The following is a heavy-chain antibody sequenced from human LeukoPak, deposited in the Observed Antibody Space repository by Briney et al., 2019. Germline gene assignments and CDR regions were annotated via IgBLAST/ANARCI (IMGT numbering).Heavy chain of an antibody. V-gene: IGHV1-2*02. Sequence: ASVKVSCKASGYTFTCYYMHWVRQAPGQGLEWMGWINPNSGGTNYAQKFQGRVTMTRDTSISTAYMELSRLRSDDTAVYYFARDEQQLADDAFDIWGQGTMVTVSS. CDR3: ARDEQQLADDAFDI. CDR1: GYTFTCYY. J-gene: IGHJ3*02. D-gene: IGHD1/OR15-1a*01. CDR2: INPNSGGT.